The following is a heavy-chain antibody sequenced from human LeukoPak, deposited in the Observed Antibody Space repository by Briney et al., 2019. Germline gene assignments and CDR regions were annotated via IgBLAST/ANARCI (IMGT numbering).Heavy chain of an antibody. J-gene: IGHJ4*02. D-gene: IGHD3-9*01. CDR1: GGSISSGDYY. CDR2: IYYSGST. V-gene: IGHV4-30-4*01. CDR3: ARSWIDFPFDY. Sequence: SQTLSLTCTVSGGSISSGDYYWSWIRQPPGKGLEWIGYIYYSGSTYYNPSFKSRVTISVDTSKNQFSLKLSSVTAADTAVYYCARSWIDFPFDYWGQGTLVTASS.